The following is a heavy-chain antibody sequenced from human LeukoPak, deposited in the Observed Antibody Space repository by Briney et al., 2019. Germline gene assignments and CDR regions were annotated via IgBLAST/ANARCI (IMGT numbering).Heavy chain of an antibody. CDR3: ARFVVVVPAATHRDSHFDY. J-gene: IGHJ4*02. D-gene: IGHD2-2*01. V-gene: IGHV4-59*01. CDR2: IYYSGST. CDR1: GGSISSYY. Sequence: PSETLSLTCTVSGGSISSYYWSWIRQPPGKGLEWIGYIYYSGSTNYNPSLKSRVTISVDTSKNQFSLKLSSVTAADTAVYYCARFVVVVPAATHRDSHFDYWGQGTLVTVSS.